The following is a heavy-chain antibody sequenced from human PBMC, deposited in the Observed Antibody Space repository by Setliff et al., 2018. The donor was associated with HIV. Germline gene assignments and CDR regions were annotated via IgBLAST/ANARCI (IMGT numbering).Heavy chain of an antibody. CDR2: IYHSGST. V-gene: IGHV4-4*02. CDR3: ARGSDLAARVYFDY. J-gene: IGHJ4*02. D-gene: IGHD6-6*01. Sequence: SETLSLTCAVSGGSISRSNWWSWVRQPPGKGLEWIGEIYHSGSTKYNPSLKSRVTISVDKSKNHFSPNLNSVTAADTAVYYCARGSDLAARVYFDYWGQGTLVTVSS. CDR1: GGSISRSNW.